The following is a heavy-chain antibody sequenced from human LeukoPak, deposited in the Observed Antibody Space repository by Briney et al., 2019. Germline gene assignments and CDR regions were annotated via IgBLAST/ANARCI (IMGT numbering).Heavy chain of an antibody. V-gene: IGHV3-74*03. Sequence: GGSLILSCSASGINFRNYLMPWVPQAPGKVLEWVSRINSDGSRITYADSVKGRFTISRDNAKNTLYLQMNSLRVEDTAVYYCASSPVITRDWGQGTLVTVSS. CDR1: GINFRNYL. J-gene: IGHJ4*02. CDR2: INSDGSRI. D-gene: IGHD3-22*01. CDR3: ASSPVITRD.